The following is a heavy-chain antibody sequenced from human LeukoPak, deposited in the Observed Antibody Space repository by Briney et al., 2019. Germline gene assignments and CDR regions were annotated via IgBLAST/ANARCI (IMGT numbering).Heavy chain of an antibody. CDR1: GFAFSSYA. CDR3: GRGRQRFDI. V-gene: IGHV3-23*01. Sequence: GGSLRLSCAASGFAFSSYAMSWVRQAPGKGLEWVSAISGSGGSTYYADSVKGRFTISRDNSKNTLYLQMNSLRAEDTAVYYCGRGRQRFDIWGQGTMVTVSS. D-gene: IGHD2-15*01. CDR2: ISGSGGST. J-gene: IGHJ3*02.